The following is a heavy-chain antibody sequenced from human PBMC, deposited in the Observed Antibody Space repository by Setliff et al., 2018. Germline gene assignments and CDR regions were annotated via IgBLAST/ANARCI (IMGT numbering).Heavy chain of an antibody. CDR1: EFTFTNYW. CDR2: IKDDGTAK. CDR3: AKFSSVPGSRFFDY. D-gene: IGHD2-2*01. J-gene: IGHJ4*02. Sequence: GGSLRLSCAASEFTFTNYWMTWVRQAPGKGLEWVATIKDDGTAKYHVGSVQGRFTISRDNAKNSLYLQMNSLRAEDTAIYSCAKFSSVPGSRFFDYWGQGALVTVSS. V-gene: IGHV3-7*03.